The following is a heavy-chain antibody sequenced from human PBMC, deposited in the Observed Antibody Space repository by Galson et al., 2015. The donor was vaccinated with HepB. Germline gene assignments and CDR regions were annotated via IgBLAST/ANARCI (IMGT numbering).Heavy chain of an antibody. CDR2: ISGSGGST. CDR3: AKDSGGYSPSQAFDY. D-gene: IGHD5-18*01. V-gene: IGHV3-23*01. Sequence: SLRLSCAASGFTFSSYAMSWVRQAPGKGLEWVSAISGSGGSTYYADSVKGRFTNSRDNSKNTLYLQMNSLRAEDTAVYYCAKDSGGYSPSQAFDYWGQGTLVTVSS. J-gene: IGHJ4*02. CDR1: GFTFSSYA.